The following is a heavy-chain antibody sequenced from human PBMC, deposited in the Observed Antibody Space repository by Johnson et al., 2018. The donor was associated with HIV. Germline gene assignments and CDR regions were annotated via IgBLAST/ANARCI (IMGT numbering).Heavy chain of an antibody. V-gene: IGHV3-30*18. D-gene: IGHD2-15*01. Sequence: QVQLVESGGGVVQPGRSLRLSCAASGFTFSSYGMHWVRQAPGKGLEWVAVISYDGSNKYYADSVKGRFTISRANSQNTLYLQMNSLRAEDTAVYYCAKPGDSYCSGGSCYLDAFDIWGQGTMVTVSS. CDR3: AKPGDSYCSGGSCYLDAFDI. J-gene: IGHJ3*02. CDR1: GFTFSSYG. CDR2: ISYDGSNK.